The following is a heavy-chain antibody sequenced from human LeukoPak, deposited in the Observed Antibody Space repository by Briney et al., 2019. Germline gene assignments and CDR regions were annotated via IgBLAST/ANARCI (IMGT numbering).Heavy chain of an antibody. CDR3: AVQLTGTSSYYYGMDV. CDR2: IKQDGSEK. V-gene: IGHV3-7*01. Sequence: GGSLRLSCAASGFTFSSYSMNWVRQAPGKGLEWVANIKQDGSEKYYVDSVKGRFTISRDNAKNSLYLQMNSLRAEDTAVYYCAVQLTGTSSYYYGMDVWGQGTTVTVSS. D-gene: IGHD1-7*01. CDR1: GFTFSSYS. J-gene: IGHJ6*02.